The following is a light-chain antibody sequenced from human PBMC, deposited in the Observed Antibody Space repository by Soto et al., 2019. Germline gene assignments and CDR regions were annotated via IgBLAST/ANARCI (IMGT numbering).Light chain of an antibody. J-gene: IGKJ1*01. CDR2: GAS. Sequence: ESLVTQSPDTLSFPPGEKATLSGRSSQSVSSSYLAWYQQKPGQAPRLLIYGASSRATGIPDRFSGSGSGTDFTLTISRLEPEDFAVYYCQQYGSSGTFGQGTKVDNK. V-gene: IGKV3-20*01. CDR1: QSVSSSY. CDR3: QQYGSSGT.